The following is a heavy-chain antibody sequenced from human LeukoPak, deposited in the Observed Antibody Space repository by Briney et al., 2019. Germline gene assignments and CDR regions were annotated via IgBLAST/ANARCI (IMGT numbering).Heavy chain of an antibody. V-gene: IGHV4-34*01. Sequence: SETLSLTCAVYGGSFSGYYWSWIRQPPGKGLEWIGEINHSRSTNYNPSLKSRVTISVDTSKNQFSLKLSSVTAADTAVYYCATRSDYDILTGYSYHFDYWGQGTLVTVSS. J-gene: IGHJ4*02. CDR3: ATRSDYDILTGYSYHFDY. CDR1: GGSFSGYY. D-gene: IGHD3-9*01. CDR2: INHSRST.